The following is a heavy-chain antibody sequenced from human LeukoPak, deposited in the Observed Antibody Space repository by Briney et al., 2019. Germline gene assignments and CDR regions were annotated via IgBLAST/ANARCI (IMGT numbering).Heavy chain of an antibody. CDR2: IYYRGST. CDR1: GGSISSDY. D-gene: IGHD3-22*01. V-gene: IGHV4-59*01. CDR3: ARLSGYSSGHYYSDY. J-gene: IGHJ4*02. Sequence: SETLSLTCTVSGGSISSDYWSWIRQPPGKGLEWIGYIYYRGSTNYNPSLKSRVTISVDTSKNLFSLKLSSVTAADTAVYYCARLSGYSSGHYYSDYWGQGTLVTVSS.